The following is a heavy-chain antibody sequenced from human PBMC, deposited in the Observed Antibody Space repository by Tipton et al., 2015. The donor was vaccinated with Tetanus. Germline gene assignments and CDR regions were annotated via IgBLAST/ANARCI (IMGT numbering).Heavy chain of an antibody. D-gene: IGHD4-17*01. J-gene: IGHJ6*02. Sequence: TLSLTCTVSGGSISSYYWSWIRQPPGKGLEWIGYIYYSGSTNYNPSLKSRVTISVDTSENQFSLKLTSVTAADTAVYYCARDRGLTTSGGIGMNVWGQGTTVTVSS. V-gene: IGHV4-59*01. CDR3: ARDRGLTTSGGIGMNV. CDR2: IYYSGST. CDR1: GGSISSYY.